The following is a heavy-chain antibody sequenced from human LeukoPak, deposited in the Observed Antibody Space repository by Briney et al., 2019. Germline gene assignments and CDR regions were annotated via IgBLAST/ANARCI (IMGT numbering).Heavy chain of an antibody. CDR1: GGSFSGYY. J-gene: IGHJ4*02. CDR3: ARGSSSSWYYFDY. CDR2: INHSGST. V-gene: IGHV4-34*01. Sequence: SETLSLTCAVYGGSFSGYYWSWIRPPPGKGLEWIGEINHSGSTNYNPSLKSRVTISVDTSKDQFSLKLSSVTAADTAVYYCARGSSSSWYYFDYWGQGTLVTVSS. D-gene: IGHD6-13*01.